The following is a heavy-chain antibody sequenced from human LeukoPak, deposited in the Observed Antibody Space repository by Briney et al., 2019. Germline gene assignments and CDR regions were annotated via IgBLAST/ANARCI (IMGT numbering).Heavy chain of an antibody. CDR2: ISGSGGST. J-gene: IGHJ4*02. CDR1: GFTFSTYA. Sequence: GGSLRLSCAASGFTFSTYAMYWVRQAPGKGLEWVSSISGSGGSTYCADSVKGRFTVSRDNSKNTLYLQMNSLRAEDTALYYCVKDRSSAWNCFDSWGQGTLVTVSS. CDR3: VKDRSSAWNCFDS. V-gene: IGHV3-23*01. D-gene: IGHD6-19*01.